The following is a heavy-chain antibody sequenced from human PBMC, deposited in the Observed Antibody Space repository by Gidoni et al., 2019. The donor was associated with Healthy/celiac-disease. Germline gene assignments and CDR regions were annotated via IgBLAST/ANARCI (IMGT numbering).Heavy chain of an antibody. CDR2: ISTSSTYL. J-gene: IGHJ5*02. D-gene: IGHD1-26*01. CDR1: GVTSSGDS. Sequence: EVQLVESGGGLVKPGGSRRMSGAASGVTSSGDSMNWVRQAPGKGLGWVSSISTSSTYLYYADSVKGRFTISRDNVKNSLYLQMNSLRAEDTAVYYCARELSGSYLGNWFDPWGQGTLVTVSS. CDR3: ARELSGSYLGNWFDP. V-gene: IGHV3-21*01.